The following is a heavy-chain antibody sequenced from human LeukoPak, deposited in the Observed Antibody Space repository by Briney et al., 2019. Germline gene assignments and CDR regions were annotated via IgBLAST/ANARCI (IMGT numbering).Heavy chain of an antibody. D-gene: IGHD2-8*01. J-gene: IGHJ4*02. Sequence: TGVSLRLSCAASGFTFSSYAMHWVRQAPGKGLEWVAVISYDGSNKYYADSVKGRFTISRDNSKNTLYLQMNSLRAEDTAVYYCARDTISIVLIEDWGQGTLVTVSS. V-gene: IGHV3-30-3*01. CDR2: ISYDGSNK. CDR3: ARDTISIVLIED. CDR1: GFTFSSYA.